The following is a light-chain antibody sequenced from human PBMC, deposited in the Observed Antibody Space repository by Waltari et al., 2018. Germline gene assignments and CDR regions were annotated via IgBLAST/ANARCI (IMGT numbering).Light chain of an antibody. Sequence: EIVLTQSPGTLSLSPGEGATLSCRTSHSIRSSYLAWYQQKPGQAPRLLVYGVSKRATGIPDRFSGSGSGTDFTLTISRLESEDFALYYCQQYGRSSTFGGGTKVEMK. CDR2: GVS. J-gene: IGKJ4*01. V-gene: IGKV3-20*01. CDR3: QQYGRSST. CDR1: HSIRSSY.